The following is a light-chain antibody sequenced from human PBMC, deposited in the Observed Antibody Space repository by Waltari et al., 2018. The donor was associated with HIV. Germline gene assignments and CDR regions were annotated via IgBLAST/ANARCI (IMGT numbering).Light chain of an antibody. Sequence: EIVLTQSPRTLSVSPGERATLSCRASQTVTSNFLAWYQMKPGSAPRLLIFGASIRATGVPDKFSGRWSGTDFTLTIGRLEPEDFAVYYCHQYGTSPQTFGQGSKVEIK. J-gene: IGKJ2*01. CDR1: QTVTSNF. CDR2: GAS. V-gene: IGKV3-20*01. CDR3: HQYGTSPQT.